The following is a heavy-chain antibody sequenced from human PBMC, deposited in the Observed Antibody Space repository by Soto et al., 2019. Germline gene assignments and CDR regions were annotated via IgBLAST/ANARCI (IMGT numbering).Heavy chain of an antibody. V-gene: IGHV4-38-2*01. D-gene: IGHD1-1*01. CDR2: IYHSGSA. Sequence: SETLSLTCAVSGNSISSDYYWGWIRQPPGKGLEWIGSIYHSGSAYYNPSLKSRVTISVDTSKNRFSLKMSSVTAADTAVYYCARLRQLGELDYWGQVTLVTAPQ. J-gene: IGHJ4*02. CDR3: ARLRQLGELDY. CDR1: GNSISSDYY.